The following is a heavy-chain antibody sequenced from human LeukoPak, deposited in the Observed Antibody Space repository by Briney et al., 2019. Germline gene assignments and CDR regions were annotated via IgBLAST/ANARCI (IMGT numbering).Heavy chain of an antibody. CDR1: GFIFDDYG. CDR2: ITWNGGYT. V-gene: IGHV3-20*04. D-gene: IGHD6-19*01. J-gene: IGHJ4*02. Sequence: GGSLRLSCAASGFIFDDYGMTWVRQAPGKGLEWVSGITWNGGYTGYADSVKGRFTISRDNAKNSLYLQMNSLRAEDTAVYYCARAKGIAVAGLDYWGQGTLVTVSS. CDR3: ARAKGIAVAGLDY.